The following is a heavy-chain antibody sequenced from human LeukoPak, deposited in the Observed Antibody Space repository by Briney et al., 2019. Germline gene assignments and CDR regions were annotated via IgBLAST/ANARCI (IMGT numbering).Heavy chain of an antibody. CDR1: GFDFHNYV. J-gene: IGHJ4*02. CDR3: VREGYYHSGSLPTFYFDY. CDR2: ISYDVGVK. Sequence: GGSLRLSCAASGFDFHNYVIHWVRQAPGKGLEWVAVISYDVGVKYHADSVKGRFTTSRDSSSKTVYLQMNSLRTEDTAVYYCVREGYYHSGSLPTFYFDYWGQGTLVTVSS. D-gene: IGHD3-10*01. V-gene: IGHV3-30-3*01.